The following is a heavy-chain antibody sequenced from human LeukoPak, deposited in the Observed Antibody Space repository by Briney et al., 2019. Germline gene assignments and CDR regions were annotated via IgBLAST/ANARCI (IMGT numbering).Heavy chain of an antibody. CDR2: ISGSGGST. J-gene: IGHJ4*02. Sequence: GGSLRLSCAASGFTFSSYGMSWVRQAPGKGLEWVSAISGSGGSTYYADSVKGRFTISRDNSKNTLYLQMNSLRAEDTAVYYCAKDRQWFGELLTLDYWGQGTLVTVSS. D-gene: IGHD3-10*01. CDR3: AKDRQWFGELLTLDY. CDR1: GFTFSSYG. V-gene: IGHV3-23*01.